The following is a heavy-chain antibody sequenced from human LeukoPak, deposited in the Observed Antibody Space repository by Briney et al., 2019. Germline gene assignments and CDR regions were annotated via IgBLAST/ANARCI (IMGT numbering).Heavy chain of an antibody. V-gene: IGHV3-33*01. Sequence: GGSLRLSCAASGFTFSSYGMHWVRQAPGKGLEWVAVIWYDGSNIYYADSVKGRFTISRDNSKNTLYLQMNSLRAEDTAVYYCARVVGREVPAAMPGAYYYMDVWGKGTTVTVSS. CDR3: ARVVGREVPAAMPGAYYYMDV. CDR2: IWYDGSNI. J-gene: IGHJ6*03. CDR1: GFTFSSYG. D-gene: IGHD2-2*01.